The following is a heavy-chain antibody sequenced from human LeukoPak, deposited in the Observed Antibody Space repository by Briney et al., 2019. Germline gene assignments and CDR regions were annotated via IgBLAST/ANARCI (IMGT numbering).Heavy chain of an antibody. CDR3: ARSTGLYSWFDP. CDR2: MDPKKGNT. J-gene: IGHJ5*02. Sequence: GAAVKVSRKASGYTFTTYEINWVRQPIAQGLEWMGWMDPKKGNTGYVPNFQGRVTMTRNISINTSYLELSSLTSDDTAVYYCARSTGLYSWFDPWGQGTLVTVSS. V-gene: IGHV1-8*01. CDR1: GYTFTTYE. D-gene: IGHD6-19*01.